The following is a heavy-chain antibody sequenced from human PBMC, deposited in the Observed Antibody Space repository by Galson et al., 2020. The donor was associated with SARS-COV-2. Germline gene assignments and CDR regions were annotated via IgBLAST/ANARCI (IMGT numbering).Heavy chain of an antibody. V-gene: IGHV3-74*01. CDR3: TATRAY. D-gene: IGHD1-26*01. CDR2: INSDGNNT. CDR1: GFTFSNYW. Sequence: GESLKISCAASGFTFSNYWMHWVRQAPGKGLVWVSRINSDGNNTSYADSVKGRFTISRDNAKNTLYLQMDSLRADDTAVYYCTATRAYWGQGTRVTVSS. J-gene: IGHJ4*02.